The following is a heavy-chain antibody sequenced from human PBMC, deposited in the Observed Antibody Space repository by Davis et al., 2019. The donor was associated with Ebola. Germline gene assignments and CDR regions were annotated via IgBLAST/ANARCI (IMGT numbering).Heavy chain of an antibody. CDR1: GFTFSSYW. V-gene: IGHV3-7*01. D-gene: IGHD4-17*01. J-gene: IGHJ4*02. CDR2: IQQDGSER. Sequence: GESLKISCVASGFTFSSYWMSWVRQAPGKGLEWVANIQQDGSERFYVDSVKGRFTISRDNDRNSVYLQMNSLRAEDTAMYYCAASAGTVGKFDYWGQGTLVTVS. CDR3: AASAGTVGKFDY.